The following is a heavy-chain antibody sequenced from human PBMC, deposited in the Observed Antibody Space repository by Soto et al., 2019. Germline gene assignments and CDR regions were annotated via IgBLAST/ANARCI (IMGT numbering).Heavy chain of an antibody. D-gene: IGHD3-3*01. Sequence: GGSLRLSCVVSGFSFSDYYMTWARQIPGKGLEWIASISSGAFTISYAAAVKGRFTISRDDGHNSLFLQMDSLRAEDTALYYRERDTIRLEHWGQGTLVTVSS. CDR2: ISSGAFTI. V-gene: IGHV3-11*01. J-gene: IGHJ4*02. CDR1: GFSFSDYY. CDR3: ERDTIRLEH.